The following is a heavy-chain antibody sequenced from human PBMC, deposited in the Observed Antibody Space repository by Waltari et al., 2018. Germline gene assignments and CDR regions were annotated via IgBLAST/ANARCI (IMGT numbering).Heavy chain of an antibody. J-gene: IGHJ3*02. D-gene: IGHD3-9*01. CDR3: AKDAYDVLTPRAFDI. CDR1: GFRFKNYA. V-gene: IGHV3-23*01. Sequence: EMKLLESGGGLVQPGGSLRLSCAASGFRFKNYAMAWVRQAPGKGRGWVSGGSGSGETTYYADAVKGRFTIARDSSENTLDLQMSGLTAADTAIYYCAKDAYDVLTPRAFDIWGQGTMVTVSS. CDR2: GSGSGETT.